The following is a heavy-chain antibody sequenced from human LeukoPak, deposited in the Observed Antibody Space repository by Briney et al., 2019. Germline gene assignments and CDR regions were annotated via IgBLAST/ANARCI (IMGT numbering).Heavy chain of an antibody. V-gene: IGHV1-69*06. D-gene: IGHD3-10*01. CDR2: IITRFNTA. J-gene: IGHJ4*02. CDR1: GGILSTYA. CDR3: ARHGSGSYYTPPLDF. Sequence: SVKVSCKASGGILSTYAISWVRQAPGPGLEWMGGIITRFNTANYAQKFQGRVTITADISPSTTYMELSSLRFEDTAVYYCARHGSGSYYTPPLDFWGQGTLVTVSS.